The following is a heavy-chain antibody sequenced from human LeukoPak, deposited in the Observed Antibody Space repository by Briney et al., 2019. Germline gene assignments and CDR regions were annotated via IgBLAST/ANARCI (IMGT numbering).Heavy chain of an antibody. D-gene: IGHD3-10*01. CDR1: GASISSYY. Sequence: SETLSLTCTVSGASISSYYWSWIRQPPGKGLEWIGYISYSGSTNYNPSLKSRVTISADTSKNQVSLTLSSVTAADTAVYYCARHPELYFFGYWGQGTLVTVSS. J-gene: IGHJ4*02. V-gene: IGHV4-59*08. CDR3: ARHPELYFFGY. CDR2: ISYSGST.